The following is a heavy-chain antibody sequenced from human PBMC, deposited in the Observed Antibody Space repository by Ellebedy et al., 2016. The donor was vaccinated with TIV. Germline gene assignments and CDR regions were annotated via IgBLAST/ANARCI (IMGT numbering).Heavy chain of an antibody. CDR3: ARGSFAPDY. CDR1: GFTITAHG. V-gene: IGHV3-23*01. J-gene: IGHJ4*02. D-gene: IGHD2-15*01. Sequence: PGGSLRLSCAASGFTITAHGMTWVRQAPGTGLEWVSSLTFDGKNTFYANSVKGRFTISRDSSQNTLYLQLNSLTPEDTALDYCARGSFAPDYWGRGTLVTVSS. CDR2: LTFDGKNT.